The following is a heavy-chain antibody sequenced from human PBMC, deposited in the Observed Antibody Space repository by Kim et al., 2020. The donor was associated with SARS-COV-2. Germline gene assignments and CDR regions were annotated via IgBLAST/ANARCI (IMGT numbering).Heavy chain of an antibody. Sequence: YYADSVKGRFTISRDNSKNTLYLQMNSLRAEDTAVYYCAKGDYPQAAFDIWGQGTMVTVSS. J-gene: IGHJ3*02. V-gene: IGHV3-30*02. D-gene: IGHD5-12*01. CDR3: AKGDYPQAAFDI.